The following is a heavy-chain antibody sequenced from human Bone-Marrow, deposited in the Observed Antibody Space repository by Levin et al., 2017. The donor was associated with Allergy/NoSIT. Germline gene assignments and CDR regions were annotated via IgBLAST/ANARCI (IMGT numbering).Heavy chain of an antibody. Sequence: GGSLRLSCAASGFTFSNYYMNWVRQAPGKGLEWVSYISSSGTTTYYADSVRGRFTVSRDNAKNSLYLQMNSLRADDAAVYFCARYFGGGGSPYFFDFWGQGTLVSVSS. CDR2: ISSSGTTT. CDR3: ARYFGGGGSPYFFDF. CDR1: GFTFSNYY. D-gene: IGHD2-15*01. V-gene: IGHV3-48*01. J-gene: IGHJ4*02.